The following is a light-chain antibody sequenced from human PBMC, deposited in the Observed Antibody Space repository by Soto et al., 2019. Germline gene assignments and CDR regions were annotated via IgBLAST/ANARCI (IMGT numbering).Light chain of an antibody. CDR1: SSDVGGYNY. CDR3: SSYTSSSPYV. V-gene: IGLV2-14*01. Sequence: SVLTKPASGYGFPGRSISISCTRTSSDVGGYNYVSWYQQHPGKAPKLMIYDVSNRPSGVSNRFSGSKSGNTASLTISGLQAEDEADYYCSSYTSSSPYVFGTGTKVTVL. CDR2: DVS. J-gene: IGLJ1*01.